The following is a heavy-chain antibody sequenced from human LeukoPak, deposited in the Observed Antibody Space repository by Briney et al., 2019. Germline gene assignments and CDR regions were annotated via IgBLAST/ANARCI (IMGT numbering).Heavy chain of an antibody. V-gene: IGHV1-2*02. CDR3: ARATVQLWTPYYYYGMDV. CDR2: INPNSGGT. Sequence: ASVKVSCRASGYTFTGYYMHWVRQAPGQGLEWMGWINPNSGGTNYAQKFQGRVTMTRDTSISTAYMELRRLRSDDTAVYYCARATVQLWTPYYYYGMDVWGQGTTVTVSS. CDR1: GYTFTGYY. D-gene: IGHD5-18*01. J-gene: IGHJ6*02.